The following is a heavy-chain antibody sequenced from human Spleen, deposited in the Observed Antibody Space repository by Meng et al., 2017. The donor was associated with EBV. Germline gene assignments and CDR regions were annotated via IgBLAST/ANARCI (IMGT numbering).Heavy chain of an antibody. D-gene: IGHD4/OR15-4a*01. CDR3: ARGGYGTNYFDP. V-gene: IGHV4-61*01. CDR2: VYFSGST. CDR1: GASHSTGSYY. Sequence: QVELQESGPGLVKASEAPSTTCTGSGASHSTGSYYWTWIRQTPGKGLEWLGYVYFSGSTNYDPSLKSRVTMSIDTSKNQFSLNLRSATAADAAVYFCARGGYGTNYFDPWGQGTLVTVSS. J-gene: IGHJ5*02.